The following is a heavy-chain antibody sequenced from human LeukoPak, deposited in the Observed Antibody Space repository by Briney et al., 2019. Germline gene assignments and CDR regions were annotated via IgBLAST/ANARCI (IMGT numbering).Heavy chain of an antibody. CDR3: ARETRLLSAFDI. J-gene: IGHJ3*02. CDR1: GFTFSSYE. Sequence: GGSLRLSCAASGFTFSSYEMNWVRQAPGKGLEWVSYISSSGSTIYYADSVKGRFTISRDNAKNSLYLQMNSLRAEDTAVYYCARETRLLSAFDIWGQGTMVTVSS. D-gene: IGHD3-16*01. V-gene: IGHV3-48*03. CDR2: ISSSGSTI.